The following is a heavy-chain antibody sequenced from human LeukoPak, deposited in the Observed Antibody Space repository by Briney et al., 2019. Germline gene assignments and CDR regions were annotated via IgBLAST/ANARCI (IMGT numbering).Heavy chain of an antibody. CDR1: GFTLSSFW. D-gene: IGHD6-19*01. Sequence: PGGSLRLSCAASGFTLSSFWMHWVRQAPGKGLVWVSRINTDGSRTTYADSVKGRFTISRDNAKNTLYLQMDSLRAEDTAVYYCARDRDLYSSGWFDSWGQGTLVTVSS. CDR2: INTDGSRT. CDR3: ARDRDLYSSGWFDS. V-gene: IGHV3-74*01. J-gene: IGHJ5*01.